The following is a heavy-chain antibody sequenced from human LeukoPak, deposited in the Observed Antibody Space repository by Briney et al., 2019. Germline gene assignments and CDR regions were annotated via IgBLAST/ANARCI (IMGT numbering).Heavy chain of an antibody. CDR3: ARVYCYDSSGPSSYFDY. V-gene: IGHV4-59*01. CDR1: GGSISSYY. CDR2: IYYSGST. J-gene: IGHJ4*02. Sequence: SETLSLTCTVSGGSISSYYWSWIRQPPGKGLEWIGCIYYSGSTNYNPSLKSRVTISVDTSKNQFSLKLSSVTAADTAVYYCARVYCYDSSGPSSYFDYWGQGTLVTVSS. D-gene: IGHD3-22*01.